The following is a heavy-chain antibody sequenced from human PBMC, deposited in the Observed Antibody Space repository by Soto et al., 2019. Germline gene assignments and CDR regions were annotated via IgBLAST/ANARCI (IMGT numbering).Heavy chain of an antibody. D-gene: IGHD1-7*01. Sequence: GGSLRLSCAASGFTFRSYAMNWVRQAPGKGLEWVSAISGSAGSTYYADSVKGRFTISRDTSKNTLYLQMNSLRAEDTAVYYCAKGNSWSPALVLDIWGQGTMVTVS. CDR3: AKGNSWSPALVLDI. V-gene: IGHV3-23*01. CDR1: GFTFRSYA. CDR2: ISGSAGST. J-gene: IGHJ3*02.